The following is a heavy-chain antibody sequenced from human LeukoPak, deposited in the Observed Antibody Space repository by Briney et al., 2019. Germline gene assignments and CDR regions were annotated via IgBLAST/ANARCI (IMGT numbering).Heavy chain of an antibody. CDR1: GDRFTSYW. CDR3: ARGDRDRGVFDY. V-gene: IGHV5-51*01. Sequence: HGESLKISCKGSGDRFTSYWIGWVRQMPGKGLEWMGITYPGDSDTRYSPSFQGQVTISADKSISTAYLQWSGLKASDTAMYYCARGDRDRGVFDYWGQGTLVTVSS. J-gene: IGHJ4*02. D-gene: IGHD1-14*01. CDR2: TYPGDSDT.